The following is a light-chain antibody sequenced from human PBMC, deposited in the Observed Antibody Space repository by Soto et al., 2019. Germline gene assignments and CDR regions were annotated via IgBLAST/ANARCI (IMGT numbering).Light chain of an antibody. CDR3: SSLSLSTAYH. Sequence: QSVLTQPASGSGSPGQAITISCTGYSSDVGGYDYVFWYQLHLGKAPKLMVFDVSNRPSGVSYRFSGSKSGNTASLTITGLQAEDEAEYFCSSLSLSTAYHFGTGT. V-gene: IGLV2-14*03. J-gene: IGLJ1*01. CDR2: DVS. CDR1: SSDVGGYDY.